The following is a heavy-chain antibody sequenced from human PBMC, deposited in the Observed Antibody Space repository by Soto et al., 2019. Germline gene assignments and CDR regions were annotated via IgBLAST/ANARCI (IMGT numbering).Heavy chain of an antibody. CDR3: ASDRTIRYFDWQHPYYYYYMDV. J-gene: IGHJ6*03. Sequence: EVQLVESGGGLVQPGGSLRLSCAASGFTFSSYAMHWVRQAPGKGLEYVSAISSNGGSTYYANSVTGRFSISSDNSKNTLYLQMGSLRAEDMAVYYCASDRTIRYFDWQHPYYYYYMDVWGKGSKVTVSS. D-gene: IGHD3-9*01. CDR1: GFTFSSYA. CDR2: ISSNGGST. V-gene: IGHV3-64*01.